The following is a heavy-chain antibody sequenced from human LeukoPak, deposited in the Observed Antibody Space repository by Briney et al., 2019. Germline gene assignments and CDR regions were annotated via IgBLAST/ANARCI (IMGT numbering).Heavy chain of an antibody. D-gene: IGHD3-10*01. Sequence: ASVKVSCKASGYTFTGYYMHWVRQAPGQGLEWMGRINPNSGGTNYAQKFQGRVSMTRDTSISTAYMELSRLRSDDTAVYYSAREETSGGFDYWGQGTLVTVSS. J-gene: IGHJ4*02. CDR3: AREETSGGFDY. CDR2: INPNSGGT. CDR1: GYTFTGYY. V-gene: IGHV1-2*06.